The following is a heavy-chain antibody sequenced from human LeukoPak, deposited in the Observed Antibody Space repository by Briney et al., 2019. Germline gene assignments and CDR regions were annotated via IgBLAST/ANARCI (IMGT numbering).Heavy chain of an antibody. J-gene: IGHJ4*02. CDR1: GYTYTNYG. D-gene: IGHD1-26*01. CDR2: MSTYNGNT. Sequence: ASVKVSCKASGYTYTNYGINEVRQAAGQGLEWMGWMSTYNGNTNYAQKLQGRVTMTTDTSTSTAYMELRSLRSDDTAVYYCARDLDQYSGRFGGFGHDFWGQGTLVTVSS. V-gene: IGHV1-18*01. CDR3: ARDLDQYSGRFGGFGHDF.